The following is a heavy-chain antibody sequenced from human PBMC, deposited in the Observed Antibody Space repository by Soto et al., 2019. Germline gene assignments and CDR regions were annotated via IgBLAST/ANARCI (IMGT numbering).Heavy chain of an antibody. V-gene: IGHV1-69*13. CDR3: ARSLEYSSSSPSNYYYYGMDV. J-gene: IGHJ6*02. CDR2: IIPIFGTA. Sequence: SVKVSCKASGGTFSSYAISWVRQAPGQGLEWMGGIIPIFGTANYAQKFQGRVTITADESTSTAYMELSSLRSEDTAVYYCARSLEYSSSSPSNYYYYGMDVWGQGTTVTV. D-gene: IGHD6-6*01. CDR1: GGTFSSYA.